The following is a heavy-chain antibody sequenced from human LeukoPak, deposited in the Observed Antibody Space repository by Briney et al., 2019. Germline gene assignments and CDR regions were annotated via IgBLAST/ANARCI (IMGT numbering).Heavy chain of an antibody. V-gene: IGHV4-31*03. D-gene: IGHD3-3*01. Sequence: SETLSLTCTVSGGSISSGSYYWSWIRQHPGKGLEWIGYIYYSGSTYYNPSLKSRVTISVDTSKNQFSLKLSSVTAADTAVYYCARANYDFWSGSYGMDVWGQGTTVTVSS. CDR2: IYYSGST. CDR1: GGSISSGSYY. CDR3: ARANYDFWSGSYGMDV. J-gene: IGHJ6*02.